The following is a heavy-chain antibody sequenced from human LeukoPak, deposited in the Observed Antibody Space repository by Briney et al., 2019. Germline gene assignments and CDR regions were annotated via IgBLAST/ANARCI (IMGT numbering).Heavy chain of an antibody. CDR2: IYYSGST. CDR3: ARVITIFGVVIDTYYFDY. Sequence: SETLSLTCTVSGGSISSGDYYWSWIRQPPGKGLEWIGYIYYSGSTYYNPSLKSRVTISVDTSKNQFSRKLSSVTAADTAVYYCARVITIFGVVIDTYYFDYWGQGTLVTVSP. CDR1: GGSISSGDYY. D-gene: IGHD3-3*01. V-gene: IGHV4-30-4*08. J-gene: IGHJ4*02.